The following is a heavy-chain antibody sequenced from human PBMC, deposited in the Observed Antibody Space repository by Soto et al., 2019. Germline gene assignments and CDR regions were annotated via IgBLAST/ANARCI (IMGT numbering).Heavy chain of an antibody. D-gene: IGHD2-2*01. CDR2: IIPIFGTA. J-gene: IGHJ4*02. CDR1: GGTFSSYA. Sequence: GASVKVSCKASGGTFSSYAISWVRQAPGQGLEWMGGIIPIFGTANYAQKFQGRVTITADESTSTAYMELSSLRSEDTAVYYCARGWRVELVPAAMGLPYYFDYWGQGTLVTVSS. V-gene: IGHV1-69*13. CDR3: ARGWRVELVPAAMGLPYYFDY.